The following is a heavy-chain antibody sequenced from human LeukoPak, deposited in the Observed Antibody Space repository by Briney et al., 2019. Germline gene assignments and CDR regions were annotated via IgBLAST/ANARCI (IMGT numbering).Heavy chain of an antibody. CDR1: GFTFSGAW. D-gene: IGHD7-27*01. V-gene: IGHV3-7*01. J-gene: IGHJ4*02. Sequence: PGGSLRLSCTASGFTFSGAWVTWVRQAPGEGLEWVAHIREDGTEKNYVDSVKGRYTISRDNAKNSLFLQMSNLRDDETAIYYCARHVGISFWGQGTMVTVSS. CDR3: ARHVGISF. CDR2: IREDGTEK.